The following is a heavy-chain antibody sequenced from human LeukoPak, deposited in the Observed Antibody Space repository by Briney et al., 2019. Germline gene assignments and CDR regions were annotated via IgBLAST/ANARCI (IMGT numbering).Heavy chain of an antibody. CDR3: AKAYSITTYSFDY. CDR2: ISWNSGSI. Sequence: PGGSLRLSCAASGFTFDDYAMHWVRQAPGKGLEWVSGISWNSGSIGYADSVKGRFTISRDNAKNSLYLQMNSLRAEDTALYYCAKAYSITTYSFDYWGQGTLVTVSS. D-gene: IGHD3-10*01. J-gene: IGHJ4*02. V-gene: IGHV3-9*01. CDR1: GFTFDDYA.